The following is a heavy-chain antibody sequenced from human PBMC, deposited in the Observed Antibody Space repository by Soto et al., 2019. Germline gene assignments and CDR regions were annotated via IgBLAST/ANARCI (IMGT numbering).Heavy chain of an antibody. CDR2: MYYTWNK. CDR1: GGSISSSTYY. D-gene: IGHD6-6*01. J-gene: IGHJ5*02. CDR3: ARRSSSSLWSMFDP. Sequence: PSETLSLTCTVSGGSISSSTYYWDWIRQPPGKGLKWIGAMYYTWNKNYNPSLESRVTMSVDTSKNQFSLKLSSVTPTDTAVYYCARRSSSSLWSMFDPWGRGILVTVSS. V-gene: IGHV4-39*01.